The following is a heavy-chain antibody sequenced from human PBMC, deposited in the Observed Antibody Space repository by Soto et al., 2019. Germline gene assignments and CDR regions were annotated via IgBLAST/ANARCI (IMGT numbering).Heavy chain of an antibody. V-gene: IGHV3-30-3*01. CDR1: GFTFSSYA. D-gene: IGHD3-9*01. Sequence: GGSLRLSCAASGFTFSSYAMHWVRQAPGKGLEWVAVISYDGSNKYYADSVKGRFTISRDNSKNTLYLQMNSLRAEDTAVYYCARDQGGLRYFDWSYYYYGMDVWGQGTTATVSS. CDR2: ISYDGSNK. CDR3: ARDQGGLRYFDWSYYYYGMDV. J-gene: IGHJ6*02.